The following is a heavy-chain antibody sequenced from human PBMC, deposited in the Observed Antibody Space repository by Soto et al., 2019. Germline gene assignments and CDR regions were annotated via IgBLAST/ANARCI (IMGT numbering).Heavy chain of an antibody. J-gene: IGHJ4*02. CDR3: ARVAPEYSSTPRRFDF. D-gene: IGHD6-13*01. CDR2: ISGSGGSI. CDR1: GFTFGIYA. Sequence: EVQLLESGGGLVQPGGSLRLSCAASGFTFGIYAMSWVRQAPGKGLEWVSRISGSGGSIYYTHSVKGRFTISRDKTKNTLELQMNSLRAEDTAVYHCARVAPEYSSTPRRFDFWGQGTLVTVSS. V-gene: IGHV3-23*01.